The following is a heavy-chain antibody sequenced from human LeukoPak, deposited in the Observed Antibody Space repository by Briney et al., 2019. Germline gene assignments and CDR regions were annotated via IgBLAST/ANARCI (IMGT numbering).Heavy chain of an antibody. Sequence: PGGSLRLSCAASGFIFSSYEMSWVRQAPGKGLEWVSYISGSGSIIYYADSVKGRFTISRDNAKKTLYLQMNSLRAEDTAVYYCARSIGLTGGGVDVWGQGTTVTVSS. CDR1: GFIFSSYE. J-gene: IGHJ6*02. CDR3: ARSIGLTGGGVDV. D-gene: IGHD3-9*01. V-gene: IGHV3-48*03. CDR2: ISGSGSII.